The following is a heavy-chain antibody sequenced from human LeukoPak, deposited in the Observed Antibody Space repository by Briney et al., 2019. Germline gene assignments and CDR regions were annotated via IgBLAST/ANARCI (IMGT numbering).Heavy chain of an antibody. J-gene: IGHJ6*02. V-gene: IGHV3-30*18. CDR3: AKDLGLRAYHYYRMDV. D-gene: IGHD3-10*01. Sequence: PGRSVRLSCAASGFTFSNYGMHWVRQAPGKGLEWVAFISYDGFMAFISFDGSNRHYVDSAKGRFTISRDNSKNTLYLQMNSLRAEDTAVYYCAKDLGLRAYHYYRMDVWGQGTTVTAS. CDR1: GFTFSNYG. CDR2: ISYDGFMAFISFDGSNR.